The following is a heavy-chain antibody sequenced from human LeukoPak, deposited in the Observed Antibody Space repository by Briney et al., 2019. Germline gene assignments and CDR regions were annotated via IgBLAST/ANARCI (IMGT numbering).Heavy chain of an antibody. V-gene: IGHV3-13*01. Sequence: PGGSLRLSCAASGFTFSSYDMHWVRQATGKGLEWVSAIGTAGDTYYPGSVKGRFTISRENAKNSLYLQMNSLRAGDTAVYYCARSSTLGNYFDYWGQGTLVTVSS. CDR1: GFTFSSYD. CDR2: IGTAGDT. J-gene: IGHJ4*02. D-gene: IGHD6-13*01. CDR3: ARSSTLGNYFDY.